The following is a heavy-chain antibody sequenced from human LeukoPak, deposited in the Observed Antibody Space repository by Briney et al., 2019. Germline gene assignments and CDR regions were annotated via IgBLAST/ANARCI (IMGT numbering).Heavy chain of an antibody. CDR2: ISSGGDTI. Sequence: PGGSLRLSCAASGFTFSSYEMNWVRQAPGTGLEWLSYISSGGDTIYYADSVKGRFTISRDNAKNSLYLQMNSLRAEDTAVYYCARLSSGLGIAAAVDYWGQGTLVTVSS. CDR3: ARLSSGLGIAAAVDY. D-gene: IGHD6-13*01. J-gene: IGHJ4*02. CDR1: GFTFSSYE. V-gene: IGHV3-48*03.